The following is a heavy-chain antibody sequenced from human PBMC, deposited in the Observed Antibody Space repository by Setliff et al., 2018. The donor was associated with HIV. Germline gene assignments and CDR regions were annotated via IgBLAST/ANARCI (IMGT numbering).Heavy chain of an antibody. V-gene: IGHV1-8*02. Sequence: ASVKVSCKASGYTFTSYDINWVRQATGQGLEWMGWMNPNSGNTGYAQRFQGRVTMTRNTSISTAYMELSSLRSEDTAVYYCASPHSGSYYGEDAFDIWGQGTMVTVSS. CDR1: GYTFTSYD. CDR3: ASPHSGSYYGEDAFDI. D-gene: IGHD1-26*01. J-gene: IGHJ3*02. CDR2: MNPNSGNT.